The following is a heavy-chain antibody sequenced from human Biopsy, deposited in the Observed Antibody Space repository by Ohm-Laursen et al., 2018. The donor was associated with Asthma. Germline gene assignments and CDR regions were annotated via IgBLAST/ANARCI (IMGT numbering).Heavy chain of an antibody. CDR2: ISASGVRT. V-gene: IGHV3-23*01. Sequence: SNYYWGWIRQTPGKGLEWVSSISASGVRTFYADSVKGRFTVSRDSSRNTLYLQLSTLRVEDTAVYFCAKITTDRQKANNWFDPWGQGTLVTVSS. CDR1: SNYY. CDR3: AKITTDRQKANNWFDP. D-gene: IGHD3-22*01. J-gene: IGHJ5*02.